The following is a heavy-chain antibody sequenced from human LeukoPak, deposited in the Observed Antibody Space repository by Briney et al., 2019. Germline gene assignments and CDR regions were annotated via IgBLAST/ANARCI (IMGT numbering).Heavy chain of an antibody. CDR2: ISGDGGAT. Sequence: GGSLRLSCAASGFTFRDFSMHWVRQVPGKGLEWVSLISGDGGATHYADSVKGRFTISRDNSKNSVYLQMSSLRVEDAAFYYCAKGNNSFSFNFDYCGQGTLVTVSS. CDR3: AKGNNSFSFNFDY. V-gene: IGHV3-43*02. D-gene: IGHD1-14*01. CDR1: GFTFRDFS. J-gene: IGHJ4*02.